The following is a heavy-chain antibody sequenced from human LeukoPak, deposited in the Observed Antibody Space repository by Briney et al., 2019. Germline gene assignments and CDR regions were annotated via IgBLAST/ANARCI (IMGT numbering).Heavy chain of an antibody. CDR3: ARARGWHPSFDY. V-gene: IGHV4-59*01. Sequence: SETLSLTCTVSGGPISSYYWSWIRQPPGKGLEWIGYIYYSGSTNYNPSLKSRVTISVDTSKNQFSLKLSSVTAADTAVYYCARARGWHPSFDYWGQGTLVTVSS. J-gene: IGHJ4*02. CDR1: GGPISSYY. D-gene: IGHD6-19*01. CDR2: IYYSGST.